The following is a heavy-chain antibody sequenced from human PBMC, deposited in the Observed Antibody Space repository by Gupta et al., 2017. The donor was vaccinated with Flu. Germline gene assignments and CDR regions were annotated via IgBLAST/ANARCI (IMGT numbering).Heavy chain of an antibody. J-gene: IGHJ4*02. CDR2: INHRGST. D-gene: IGHD3-10*01. CDR3: ARGVNYYGSGTYLN. V-gene: IGHV4-34*01. Sequence: QVKLQQWGAGLLKPSETLSLTCAIYDGSFNGYYCSWIRQSPGGGLEWIGEINHRGSTNYNPSLKSRVTISLDTSKNQFSLKLSSVTAADMAIYYCARGVNYYGSGTYLNWGQGSLVTVSS. CDR1: DGSFNGYY.